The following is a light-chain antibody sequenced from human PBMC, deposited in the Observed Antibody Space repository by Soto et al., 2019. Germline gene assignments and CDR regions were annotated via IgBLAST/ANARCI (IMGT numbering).Light chain of an antibody. CDR1: QSISSW. J-gene: IGKJ1*01. Sequence: DIQMTQSPSTLSASVGDRVTITCRASQSISSWLAWYQQKPGKAPKLLIYKASSLESGVPSRFSGSGSGTEFTLTISSLQPDDFATHYCQQYNSYSPFGQGTKVDIK. CDR3: QQYNSYSP. V-gene: IGKV1-5*03. CDR2: KAS.